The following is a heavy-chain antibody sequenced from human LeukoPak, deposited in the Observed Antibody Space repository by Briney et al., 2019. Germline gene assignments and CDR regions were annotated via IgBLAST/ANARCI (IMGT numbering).Heavy chain of an antibody. Sequence: KFQGRVTITRDTSASTAYMELSRLRSDDTAVYYCARSPEKPFYGSGSYFDYWGQGALVTVSS. CDR3: ARSPEKPFYGSGSYFDY. J-gene: IGHJ4*02. V-gene: IGHV1-3*01. D-gene: IGHD3-10*01.